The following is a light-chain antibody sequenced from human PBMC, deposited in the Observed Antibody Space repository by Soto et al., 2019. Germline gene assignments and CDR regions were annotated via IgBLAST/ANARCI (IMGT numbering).Light chain of an antibody. CDR2: GAS. V-gene: IGKV1-39*01. CDR3: QQSFTAPFT. J-gene: IGKJ3*01. CDR1: QGIGKY. Sequence: DIQLTQSPSSLSASVGDAVTITCRTSQGIGKYLNWYQHKPPKAPELLIYGASSLQRGVASRFSGSGSGTEFTLTIITLQPEDFATYYCQQSFTAPFTFGPGTTVDVK.